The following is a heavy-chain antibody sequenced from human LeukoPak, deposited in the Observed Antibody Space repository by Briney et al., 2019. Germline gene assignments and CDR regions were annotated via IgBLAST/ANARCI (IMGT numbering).Heavy chain of an antibody. D-gene: IGHD6-19*01. CDR3: ARDSSGWYPVSGYFDY. CDR2: ISYDGSNK. Sequence: EGSLRLSCAASGFTFSSYAMHWVRQAPGKGLEWVAVISYDGSNKYYADSVKGRFTISRDNSKNTLYLQMNSLRAEDTAVYYCARDSSGWYPVSGYFDYWGQGTLVTVSS. V-gene: IGHV3-30*01. J-gene: IGHJ4*02. CDR1: GFTFSSYA.